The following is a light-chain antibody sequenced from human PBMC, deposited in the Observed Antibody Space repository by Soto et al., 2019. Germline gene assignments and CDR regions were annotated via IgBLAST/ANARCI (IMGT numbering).Light chain of an antibody. Sequence: IVLTQSPVTLALSPGERAVLSCRASQCVSTSLAWYQHKPGQAPRLFIYDASKRAPGIPARFSGSGSGTDFTLTISSLEPEDFAVYYCQVRDVWPSFGQGTKVEIK. CDR1: QCVSTS. CDR2: DAS. J-gene: IGKJ1*01. CDR3: QVRDVWPS. V-gene: IGKV3-11*01.